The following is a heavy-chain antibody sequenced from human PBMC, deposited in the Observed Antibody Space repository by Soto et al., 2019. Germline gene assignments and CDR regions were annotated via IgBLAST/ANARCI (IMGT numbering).Heavy chain of an antibody. CDR1: GYSFAGYW. CDR2: IDPSDSQT. CDR3: ARQIYDSDTGPNFQYYFDS. V-gene: IGHV5-10-1*01. Sequence: LKISCKGSGYSFAGYWITWVRQKPGKGLEWMGRIDPSDSQTYYSPSLRGHVTISVTKSITTVFLQWSSLRASDTAMYYCARQIYDSDTGPNFQYYFDSWGQGTPVTVS. J-gene: IGHJ4*02. D-gene: IGHD3-22*01.